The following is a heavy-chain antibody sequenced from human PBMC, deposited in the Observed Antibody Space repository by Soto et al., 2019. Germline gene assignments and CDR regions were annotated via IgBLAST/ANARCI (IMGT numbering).Heavy chain of an antibody. CDR2: IYHSGNT. CDR3: ARVPDY. Sequence: SETLSLTCAVSGGSISRGNYYWGWIRQPPGKGLEWIGSIYHSGNTYYNPSLKSRVTISVDRSKNQFSLQLSFVTAADTAVYYWARVPDYWGQGTLVTVSS. CDR1: GGSISRGNYY. J-gene: IGHJ4*02. V-gene: IGHV4-30-2*01.